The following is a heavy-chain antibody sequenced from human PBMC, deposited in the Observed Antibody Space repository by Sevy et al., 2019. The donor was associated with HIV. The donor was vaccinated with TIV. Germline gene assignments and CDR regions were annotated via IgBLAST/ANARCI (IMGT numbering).Heavy chain of an antibody. CDR2: AYYRSRWFN. J-gene: IGHJ3*02. V-gene: IGHV6-1*01. Sequence: SQTLSLTCAISGDSVSSESSAWNWLRQSPSRGLEWLGRAYYRSRWFNTYALSVKSRITTNPDIAKNQFSLQLNSVIPEDTAVYYCARNVHTGFDIWGQGTMVTVSS. CDR3: ARNVHTGFDI. CDR1: GDSVSSESSA.